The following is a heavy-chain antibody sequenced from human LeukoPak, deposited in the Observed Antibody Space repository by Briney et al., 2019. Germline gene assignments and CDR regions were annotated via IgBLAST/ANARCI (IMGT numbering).Heavy chain of an antibody. CDR1: GGTLSSYA. D-gene: IGHD5-24*01. J-gene: IGHJ3*02. V-gene: IGHV1-69*05. Sequence: SVKVSCKASGGTLSSYAISWVRQAPGQGLEWMGRIIPIFGTANYAQKFQGRVTITTDESTSTAYMELSSLRSEDTAVYYCARGDGYNHAFDIWGQGTMVTVSS. CDR3: ARGDGYNHAFDI. CDR2: IIPIFGTA.